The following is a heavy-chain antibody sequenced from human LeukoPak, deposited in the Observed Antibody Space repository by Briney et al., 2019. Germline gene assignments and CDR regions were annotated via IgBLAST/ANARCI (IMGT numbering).Heavy chain of an antibody. CDR3: THGGSFDI. CDR2: ITSSSSYI. CDR1: GFTFSSYN. J-gene: IGHJ3*02. V-gene: IGHV3-21*01. Sequence: GGSLRLSCAASGFTFSSYNMNWVRQAPGKGLEWVSSITSSSSYIYYADSVKGRFTISRDNAKNSLYLQMNSLRVEDTAVYYCTHGGSFDIWGQGTMVTVSS.